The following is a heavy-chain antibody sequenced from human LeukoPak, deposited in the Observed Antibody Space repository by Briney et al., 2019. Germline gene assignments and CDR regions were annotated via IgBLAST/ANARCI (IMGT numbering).Heavy chain of an antibody. CDR3: ARVDMVRGVINRTDY. CDR1: GYTFTGYY. Sequence: GSVKVSCKASGYTFTGYYMHWVRQAPGQGLEWMGWINPNSGGTNYAQKFQGRVTMTRDTSISTAYMELSRLRSDDTAVYYCARVDMVRGVINRTDYWGQGTLITVSS. V-gene: IGHV1-2*02. CDR2: INPNSGGT. D-gene: IGHD3-10*01. J-gene: IGHJ4*02.